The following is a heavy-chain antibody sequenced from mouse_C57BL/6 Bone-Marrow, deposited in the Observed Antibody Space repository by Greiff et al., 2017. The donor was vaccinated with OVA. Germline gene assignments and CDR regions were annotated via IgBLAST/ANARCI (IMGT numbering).Heavy chain of an antibody. J-gene: IGHJ3*01. CDR1: GYTFTDYE. CDR3: TRRGRKAWFAY. V-gene: IGHV1-15*01. CDR2: IDPETGGT. Sequence: QVQLQQSGAELVRPGASVTLSCKASGYTFTDYEMHWVKQTPVHGLEWIGAIDPETGGTAYNQKFKGKAILTADKSSSTAYMELRSLTSEHSAVYYCTRRGRKAWFAYWGQGTLVTVSA.